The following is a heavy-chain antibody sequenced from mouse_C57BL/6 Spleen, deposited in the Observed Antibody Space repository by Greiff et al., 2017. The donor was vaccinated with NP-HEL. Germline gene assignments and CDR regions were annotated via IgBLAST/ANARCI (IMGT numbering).Heavy chain of an antibody. V-gene: IGHV1-55*01. D-gene: IGHD1-1*01. CDR2: IYPGSGST. CDR3: ARGATVGPGAMDY. Sequence: VQLQQSGAELVKPGASVKMSCKASGYTFTSYWITWVKQRPGQGLEWIGDIYPGSGSTNYNEKFKSKATLTVDTSSSTAYMQLSSLTSEDSAVYYCARGATVGPGAMDYWGQGTSVTVSS. J-gene: IGHJ4*01. CDR1: GYTFTSYW.